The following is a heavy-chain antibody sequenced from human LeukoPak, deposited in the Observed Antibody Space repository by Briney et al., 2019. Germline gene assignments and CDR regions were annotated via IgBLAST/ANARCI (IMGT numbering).Heavy chain of an antibody. J-gene: IGHJ4*02. V-gene: IGHV1-2*02. D-gene: IGHD1-26*01. CDR2: INPNNGGT. Sequence: RASVKVSCKTSGHTFTEYYMHWVRQAPGQGLEWIGWINPNNGGTNYAQNFQGRVTMTSDTSISTAYMELSRLRSDDTAMYYCAKYSRSSPFDSWGQGTPVTVSS. CDR1: GHTFTEYY. CDR3: AKYSRSSPFDS.